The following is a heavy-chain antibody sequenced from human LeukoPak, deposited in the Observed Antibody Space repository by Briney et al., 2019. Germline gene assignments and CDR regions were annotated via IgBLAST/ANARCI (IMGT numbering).Heavy chain of an antibody. Sequence: SETLSLTCAVYGGSFSGYYWSWIRQPPGKGLEWIGEINHSGSTNYNPSLKSRVTISVDTSKNQFSLKLSSVTAADTAVYYCARGPPTYYYDSSGYYYNYYYGMDAWGQGTTVTVSS. D-gene: IGHD3-22*01. CDR1: GGSFSGYY. CDR2: INHSGST. J-gene: IGHJ6*02. V-gene: IGHV4-34*01. CDR3: ARGPPTYYYDSSGYYYNYYYGMDA.